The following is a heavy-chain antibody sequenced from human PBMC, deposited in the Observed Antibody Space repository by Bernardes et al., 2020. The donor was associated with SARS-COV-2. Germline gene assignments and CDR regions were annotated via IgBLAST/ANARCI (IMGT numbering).Heavy chain of an antibody. CDR1: GGTFSSYA. D-gene: IGHD6-6*01. J-gene: IGHJ6*02. CDR3: ARSYWLAARPGVYYYYGMDV. CDR2: NIPIFGTA. Sequence: SVKVSCKASGGTFSSYAISWVRQAPGQGLEWMGGNIPIFGTANYAQKFQGRVTITADESTSTAYMELSSLRSEDTAVYYCARSYWLAARPGVYYYYGMDVWGQGTTVTVSS. V-gene: IGHV1-69*13.